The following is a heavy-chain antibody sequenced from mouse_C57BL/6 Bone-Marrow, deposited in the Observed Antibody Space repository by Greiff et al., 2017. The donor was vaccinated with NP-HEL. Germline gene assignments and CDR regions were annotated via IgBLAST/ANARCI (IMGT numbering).Heavy chain of an antibody. V-gene: IGHV1-81*01. CDR1: GYTFTSYG. Sequence: VQLVESGAELARPGASVKLSCKASGYTFTSYGISWVKQRTGQGLEWIGEIYPRSGNTYYNEKFKGKATLTADKSSSTAYMELRSLTSEDSAVYFCARWCYGNYRFAYWGQGTLVTVSA. D-gene: IGHD2-1*01. CDR2: IYPRSGNT. CDR3: ARWCYGNYRFAY. J-gene: IGHJ3*01.